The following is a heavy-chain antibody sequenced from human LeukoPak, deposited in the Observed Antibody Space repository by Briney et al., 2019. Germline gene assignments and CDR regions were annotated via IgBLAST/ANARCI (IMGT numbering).Heavy chain of an antibody. CDR3: ARDSSGATTVGYYYYYMDV. CDR2: INPSGGST. Sequence: ASVKVSCKASGYTFTSYYMHWVRQAPGQGLEWMELINPSGGSTSYAQKFQGRVTMTRDMSTSTVYMELSSLRSEDTAVYYCARDSSGATTVGYYYYYMDVWGKGTTVTVSS. J-gene: IGHJ6*03. D-gene: IGHD1-26*01. V-gene: IGHV1-46*01. CDR1: GYTFTSYY.